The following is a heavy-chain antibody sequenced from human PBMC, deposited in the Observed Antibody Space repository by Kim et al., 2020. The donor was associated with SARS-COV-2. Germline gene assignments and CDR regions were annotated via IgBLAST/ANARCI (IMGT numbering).Heavy chain of an antibody. CDR1: GLNFSSYA. J-gene: IGHJ4*02. CDR2: ISGSGGCT. V-gene: IGHV3-23*01. Sequence: GGSLRLSCAASGLNFSSYAMSWVRQAPGKGLEWVSAISGSGGCTNYADSVKGRFTISRDNSKNTLYLQMNSLRAEDTAVYYCAKDEGGEKSGLNFDYWGEGALGTVSS. CDR3: AKDEGGEKSGLNFDY. D-gene: IGHD2-15*01.